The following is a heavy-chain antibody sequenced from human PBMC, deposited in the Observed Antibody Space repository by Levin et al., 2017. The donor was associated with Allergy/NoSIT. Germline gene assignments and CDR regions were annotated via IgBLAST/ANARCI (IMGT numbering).Heavy chain of an antibody. D-gene: IGHD2-2*01. CDR2: ISYDGSNK. V-gene: IGHV3-30*18. J-gene: IGHJ3*02. CDR1: GFTFSSYG. CDR3: ANGRYCSSTSCYADAFDI. Sequence: SCAASGFTFSSYGMHWVRQAPGKGLEWVAVISYDGSNKYYADSVKGRFTISRDNSKNTLFLQMNSLRAEDTAVYYCANGRYCSSTSCYADAFDIWGQGTMVTVSS.